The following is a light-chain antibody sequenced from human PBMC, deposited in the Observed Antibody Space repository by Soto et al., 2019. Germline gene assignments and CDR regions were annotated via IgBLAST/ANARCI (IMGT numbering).Light chain of an antibody. V-gene: IGLV1-40*01. CDR1: SSNIGAGSD. J-gene: IGLJ2*01. CDR2: GNT. CDR3: QSYDSSLGGLV. Sequence: QSVLTQPPSVSGAPGQRVTISCAGSSSNIGAGSDVHWYQQLPGTAPKLLIYGNTNRPSGVPDRFSGSKSGTSASLGITGLQAEDEGDYFRQSYDSSLGGLVFGGGTKLTVL.